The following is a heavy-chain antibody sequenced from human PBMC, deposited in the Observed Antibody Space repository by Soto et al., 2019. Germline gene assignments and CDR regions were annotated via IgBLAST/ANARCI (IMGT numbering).Heavy chain of an antibody. CDR3: AREGFITGTTGDY. D-gene: IGHD1-20*01. CDR2: IYAGGTT. J-gene: IGHJ4*02. Sequence: EVQLVESGGGLIQPGGSLRLSCAAFGFTVSSNYMSWVRQAPGKGLEWVSVIYAGGTTYYADSVKGRFTISRDNSKNMLYLQMNTLRAEDTAVYYCAREGFITGTTGDYWGQGTLVTVSS. V-gene: IGHV3-53*01. CDR1: GFTVSSNY.